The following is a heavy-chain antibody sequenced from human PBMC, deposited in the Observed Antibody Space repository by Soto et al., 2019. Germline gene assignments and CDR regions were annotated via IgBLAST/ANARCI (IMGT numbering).Heavy chain of an antibody. CDR1: GFAFSNYA. Sequence: QVQVVESGGGVVQPGRSLRLSCAAYGFAFSNYAMHWVRQAPGKGLEWVAVISHDGVNRYYADSVKGRYTISRKNSRNMLSLEMNSLRLEDTAVYYCARGLKFSHKDALDIWGQGTAVTVSS. D-gene: IGHD2-8*01. CDR2: ISHDGVNR. V-gene: IGHV3-30-3*01. CDR3: ARGLKFSHKDALDI. J-gene: IGHJ3*02.